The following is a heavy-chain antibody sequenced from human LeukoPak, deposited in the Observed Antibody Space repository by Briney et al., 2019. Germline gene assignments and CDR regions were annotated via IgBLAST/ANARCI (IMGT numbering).Heavy chain of an antibody. Sequence: GESLKISCQGSGYSFTSYWIGWVRQMPGKGLEWMGIIYPGDSDTRYSPSFQGQVTISADKSISTAYLQWSSLKASDTAMYYCARAGIAAAGTEDAFDIWGQGTMVTVSS. D-gene: IGHD6-13*01. V-gene: IGHV5-51*01. CDR3: ARAGIAAAGTEDAFDI. J-gene: IGHJ3*02. CDR1: GYSFTSYW. CDR2: IYPGDSDT.